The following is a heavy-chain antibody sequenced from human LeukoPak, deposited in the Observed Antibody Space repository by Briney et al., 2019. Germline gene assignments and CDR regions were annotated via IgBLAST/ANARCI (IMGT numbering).Heavy chain of an antibody. CDR1: CGSISSGGYY. D-gene: IGHD6-6*01. V-gene: IGHV4-31*03. CDR3: ARGCLEGIAARDRSSWYFDL. J-gene: IGHJ2*01. CDR2: IYYSGST. Sequence: TLSLTCTVSCGSISSGGYYWSWIRQHPGKGLQWIGYIYYSGSTYYNPSLKSRVTISVDTSKNQFSLKLSSVTAADTAVYYCARGCLEGIAARDRSSWYFDLWGRGTLVTVSS.